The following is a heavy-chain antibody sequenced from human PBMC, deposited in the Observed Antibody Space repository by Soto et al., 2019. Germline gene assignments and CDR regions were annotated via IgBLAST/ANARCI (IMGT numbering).Heavy chain of an antibody. CDR1: GFTFSSYW. CDR3: ARAILGYCSSTSCYYFDY. D-gene: IGHD2-2*01. Sequence: GGSLRLSCAASGFTFSSYWMSWVRQAPGKGLEWVANIKQDGSEKYYVDSGKGRFTLARDNAKNSLYLQTNSLRAEDTAVYYCARAILGYCSSTSCYYFDYWGQGTLAT. V-gene: IGHV3-7*01. CDR2: IKQDGSEK. J-gene: IGHJ4*02.